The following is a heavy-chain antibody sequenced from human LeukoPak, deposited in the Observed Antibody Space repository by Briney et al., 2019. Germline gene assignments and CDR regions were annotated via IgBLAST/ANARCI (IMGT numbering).Heavy chain of an antibody. CDR1: GYTFTGYY. D-gene: IGHD5-12*01. V-gene: IGHV1-2*02. CDR2: INPNSGGT. CDR3: ARQATPLAAFDI. J-gene: IGHJ3*02. Sequence: ASVKVSCKASGYTFTGYYMHWVRQAPGQGLEWVGWINPNSGGTNYAQKFQGRVTMTRDTSISTAYMELSRLRSDDMAVYYCARQATPLAAFDIWGQETLVTVSS.